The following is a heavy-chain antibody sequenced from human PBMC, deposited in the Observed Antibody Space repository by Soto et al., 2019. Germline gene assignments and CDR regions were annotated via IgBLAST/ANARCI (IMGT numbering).Heavy chain of an antibody. Sequence: QVQLVESGGGVVQPGRSLRLSCAASGFTFSSYGMHWVRQAPGKGLEWVAVISYDGSNKYYADSVKGRFTISRDNSKNTLYLQMNSLRAEDTAVYYCAGRPGELDYWGQGTLVTVSS. CDR3: AGRPGELDY. V-gene: IGHV3-30*03. CDR1: GFTFSSYG. CDR2: ISYDGSNK. J-gene: IGHJ4*02.